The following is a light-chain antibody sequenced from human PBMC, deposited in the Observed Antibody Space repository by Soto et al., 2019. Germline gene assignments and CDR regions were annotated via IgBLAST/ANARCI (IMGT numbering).Light chain of an antibody. CDR1: SSDVGGYNY. CDR2: DVS. J-gene: IGLJ1*01. CDR3: SSYTSSSTLEGV. Sequence: QSVLTQPASVSGSPGQSITISCTGTSSDVGGYNYVSWYQQHPGKAPKLMIYDVSNRPSGVSNRFSGSKSGNTASLTISGLQVEDEADYYCSSYTSSSTLEGVFGTGTKVTVL. V-gene: IGLV2-14*01.